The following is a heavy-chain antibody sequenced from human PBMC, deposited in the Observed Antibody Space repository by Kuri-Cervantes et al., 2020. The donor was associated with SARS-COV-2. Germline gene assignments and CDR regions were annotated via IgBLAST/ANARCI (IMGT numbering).Heavy chain of an antibody. CDR3: AGASTSFDD. Sequence: GSLRLSCTVSGGSISSYYWSWIRQPPGKGLEWIGYIYYSGSTNYNPSLKSRVTISVDTSKNQFSLKLSSVTAADTAVYYCAGASTSFDDWGHGTLVTVSS. CDR1: GGSISSYY. J-gene: IGHJ4*01. CDR2: IYYSGST. V-gene: IGHV4-59*01.